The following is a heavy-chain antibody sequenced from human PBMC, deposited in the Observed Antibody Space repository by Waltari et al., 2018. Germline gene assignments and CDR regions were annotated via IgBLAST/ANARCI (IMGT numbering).Heavy chain of an antibody. V-gene: IGHV4-4*02. CDR3: GSRPATQGCAAAPPGD. Sequence: QLQLQESGPGLVKPSGTLSLTCAVSGGSISSSNWWSWVRQPPGKGLEWIGEIYHSGSANHTPSLTSRVTIAVYKSQTQFSLKRGSAAAADTAVYYCGSRPATQGCAAAPPGDWGQGTLVTVSS. CDR1: GGSISSSNW. D-gene: IGHD6-13*01. CDR2: IYHSGSA. J-gene: IGHJ4*02.